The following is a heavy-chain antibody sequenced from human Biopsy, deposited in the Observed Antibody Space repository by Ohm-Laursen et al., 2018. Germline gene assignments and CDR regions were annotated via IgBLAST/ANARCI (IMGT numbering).Heavy chain of an antibody. CDR3: TRKPNSLYYFDH. V-gene: IGHV4-31*03. J-gene: IGHJ4*02. CDR2: MHHSVPT. CDR1: GDSISSDYY. Sequence: TLSLTCTVSGDSISSDYYWTWIRQVPGEGLEWIAYMHHSVPTYTYYNPSPKSRVAISVEVSKNQFSLKVSSVTAADTAVYFCTRKPNSLYYFDHWGQGTLVTVSS. D-gene: IGHD1-14*01.